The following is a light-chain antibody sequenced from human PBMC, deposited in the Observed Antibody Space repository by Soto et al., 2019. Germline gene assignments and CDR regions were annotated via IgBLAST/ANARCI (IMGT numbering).Light chain of an antibody. V-gene: IGKV1-39*01. CDR2: GAS. Sequence: DIQVIQSPSSLSASVGDRVTITCRASLRISTYLNWYQHKPGKAPKLLIYGASSLQSGVPSRFSGSGSGTDLTLTISSLHPEDSATYYCQQSHSTPLTFGGGTNLEI. CDR3: QQSHSTPLT. J-gene: IGKJ4*01. CDR1: LRISTY.